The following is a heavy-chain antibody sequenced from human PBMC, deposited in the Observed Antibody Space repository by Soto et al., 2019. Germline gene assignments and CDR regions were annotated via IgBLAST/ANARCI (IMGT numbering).Heavy chain of an antibody. Sequence: SETLSLTCTVSGGSISSGDYYWSWIRQPPGKGLEWIGYIYYSGSTYYNPSLKSRVTISVDTSKNQFSLKLSSVTAADTAVYYCARVPRNDSPLNYFDYWGQGTLVTVS. CDR3: ARVPRNDSPLNYFDY. CDR1: GGSISSGDYY. J-gene: IGHJ4*02. CDR2: IYYSGST. D-gene: IGHD2-21*02. V-gene: IGHV4-30-4*01.